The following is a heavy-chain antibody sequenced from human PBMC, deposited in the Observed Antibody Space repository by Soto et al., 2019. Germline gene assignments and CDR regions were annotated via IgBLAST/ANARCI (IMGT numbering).Heavy chain of an antibody. CDR1: GYTFTSYD. Sequence: ASVKVSCQASGYTFTSYDINWVRQATGQGLEWMGWMNPNSGNTGYAQKFQGRVTMTRNTSISTAYMELSSLRSEDTAVYYCARAQQQLGPYYYYYMDVWGKGTTVTVSS. J-gene: IGHJ6*03. V-gene: IGHV1-8*01. CDR2: MNPNSGNT. D-gene: IGHD6-13*01. CDR3: ARAQQQLGPYYYYYMDV.